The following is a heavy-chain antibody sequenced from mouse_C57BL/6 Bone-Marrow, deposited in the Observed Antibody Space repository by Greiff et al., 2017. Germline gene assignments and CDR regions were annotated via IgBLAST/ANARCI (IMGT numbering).Heavy chain of an antibody. J-gene: IGHJ4*01. CDR2: ISSGSSTI. CDR3: DRSAMDY. Sequence: EVKLMESGGGLVKPGGSLKLSCAASGFTFSDYGMHWVRQAPEKGLEWVAYISSGSSTIYYADTVKGRFTISRDNDKNTLYLQMTSLRSEDTAMYYCDRSAMDYWGQGTSVTVSS. CDR1: GFTFSDYG. V-gene: IGHV5-17*01.